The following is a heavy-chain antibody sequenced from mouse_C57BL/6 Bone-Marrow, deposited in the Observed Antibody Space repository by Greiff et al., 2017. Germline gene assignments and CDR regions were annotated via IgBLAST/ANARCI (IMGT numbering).Heavy chain of an antibody. J-gene: IGHJ2*01. CDR3: TTVCHY. Sequence: VHVKQSGAELVRPGASVKLSCTASGFNIKDDYMHWVKQRPEQGLEWIGWIDPENGDTEYASKFQGKATINADTSSNTAYLQLSSLTSEDTAVDYCTTVCHYWGQGTTLTVSS. V-gene: IGHV14-4*01. CDR1: GFNIKDDY. CDR2: IDPENGDT. D-gene: IGHD2-10*02.